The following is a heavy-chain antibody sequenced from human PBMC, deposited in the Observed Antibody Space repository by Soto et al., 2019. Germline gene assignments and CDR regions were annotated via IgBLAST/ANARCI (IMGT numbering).Heavy chain of an antibody. J-gene: IGHJ3*02. CDR1: GFTFTSSA. D-gene: IGHD2-15*01. CDR3: AAGYESLYAFDI. V-gene: IGHV1-58*01. CDR2: IVVGSGNT. Sequence: GASVKVSCTASGFTFTSSAVQWVRQARGQRLEWIGWIVVGSGNTNYAQKFQERVTIARDMSTSTAYMELSSLRSEDTAVYYCAAGYESLYAFDIWGQGTMVTVSS.